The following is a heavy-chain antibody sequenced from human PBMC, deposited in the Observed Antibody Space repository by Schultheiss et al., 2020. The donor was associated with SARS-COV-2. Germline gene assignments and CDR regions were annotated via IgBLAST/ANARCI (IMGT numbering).Heavy chain of an antibody. V-gene: IGHV4-39*07. J-gene: IGHJ6*02. CDR2: VYYSGST. Sequence: SETLSLTCNVSGGSISSRTYYWAWIRQAPGEGLDWIGTVYYSGSTYYNPSLKSRVTISVDTSKNHFSLKLSSLTAADTAFYYCGRGYYDFWSGYWGTVDVWGQGTTVTVSS. CDR1: GGSISSRTYY. CDR3: GRGYYDFWSGYWGTVDV. D-gene: IGHD3-3*01.